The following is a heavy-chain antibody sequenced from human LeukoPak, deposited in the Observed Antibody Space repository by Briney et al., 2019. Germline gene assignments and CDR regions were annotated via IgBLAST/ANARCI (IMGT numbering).Heavy chain of an antibody. Sequence: GGSLRLSCAASGFTFSSYWMSWVRQAPGKGLEWVANIKQDGSEKYYVDSVKGRFTISRDNAKNSLYLQMNSLRAEDTAVYYCARVSREDYYDSSGYSQGPYYFDYWGQGTLVSVSS. V-gene: IGHV3-7*01. CDR3: ARVSREDYYDSSGYSQGPYYFDY. D-gene: IGHD3-22*01. J-gene: IGHJ4*02. CDR2: IKQDGSEK. CDR1: GFTFSSYW.